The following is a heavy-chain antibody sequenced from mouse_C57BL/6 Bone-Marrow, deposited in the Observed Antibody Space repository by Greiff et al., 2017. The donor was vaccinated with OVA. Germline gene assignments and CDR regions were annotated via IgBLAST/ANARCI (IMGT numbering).Heavy chain of an antibody. J-gene: IGHJ3*01. V-gene: IGHV1-54*01. CDR3: ARPSWFAY. Sequence: VQLVESGAELVRPGTSVKVSCKASGYAFTNYLIEWVKQRPGQGLEWIGVINPGSGGTNYNEKFKGKATLTADKSSSTAYMQLSSLTSEDSAVYFCARPSWFAYWGQGTLVTVSA. CDR1: GYAFTNYL. CDR2: INPGSGGT.